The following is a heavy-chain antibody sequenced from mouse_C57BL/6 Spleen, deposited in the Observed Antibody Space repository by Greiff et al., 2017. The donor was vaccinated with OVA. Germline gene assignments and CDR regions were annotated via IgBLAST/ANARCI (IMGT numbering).Heavy chain of an antibody. CDR1: GYSITSGYY. V-gene: IGHV3-6*01. CDR2: ISYDGSN. CDR3: ARKEVVDWYFDV. D-gene: IGHD1-1*01. J-gene: IGHJ1*03. Sequence: EVHLVEPGPGLVKPSQSLSLTCSVTGYSITSGYYWNWIRQFPGNKLEWMGYISYDGSNNYNPSLKNRISITRDTSKNQFFLKLNSVTTEDTATYYCARKEVVDWYFDVWGTGTTVTVSS.